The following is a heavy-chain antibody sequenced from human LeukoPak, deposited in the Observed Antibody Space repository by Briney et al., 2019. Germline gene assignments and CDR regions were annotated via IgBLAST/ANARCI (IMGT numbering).Heavy chain of an antibody. J-gene: IGHJ4*02. CDR3: AKGGWGNYFDY. V-gene: IGHV3-30*18. Sequence: GGSLRLSCAASGFTFSSYGMHWVRQAPGKGLEWVAVISYDGSNKYYADSVKGRFTISRDNSKNTLFLQMNSPRAEDTAVYYCAKGGWGNYFDYWGQGTLVTVSS. CDR2: ISYDGSNK. CDR1: GFTFSSYG. D-gene: IGHD3-16*01.